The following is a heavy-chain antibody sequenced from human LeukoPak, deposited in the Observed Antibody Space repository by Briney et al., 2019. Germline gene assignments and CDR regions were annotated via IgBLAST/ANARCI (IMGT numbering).Heavy chain of an antibody. CDR1: GGTFSSYA. Sequence: SVKVSCKASGGTFSSYAISWVRQAPGQGLEWMGRIIPIFGTANYAQKFQGRVTITTDESTSTAYMELSSLRSEDTAVYYCATMDSRVAKVDYWGQGTLVTVSS. D-gene: IGHD4-11*01. J-gene: IGHJ4*02. CDR2: IIPIFGTA. CDR3: ATMDSRVAKVDY. V-gene: IGHV1-69*05.